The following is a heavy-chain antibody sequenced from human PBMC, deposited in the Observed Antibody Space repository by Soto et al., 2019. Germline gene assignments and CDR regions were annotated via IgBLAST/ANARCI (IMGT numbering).Heavy chain of an antibody. CDR3: AKLVDRLGGVTVVAY. Sequence: QVRLVESGGGVVQPGGSVMLSCEVSGFPFSSYGFHRVRQAPGKGLEWVALISYDGSNEYYSDSVKARFTISRDNSKNTLYLQMNNLRREDTAVYYCAKLVDRLGGVTVVAYWGRGTLVTVSS. V-gene: IGHV3-30*18. CDR2: ISYDGSNE. J-gene: IGHJ4*02. CDR1: GFPFSSYG. D-gene: IGHD3-10*01.